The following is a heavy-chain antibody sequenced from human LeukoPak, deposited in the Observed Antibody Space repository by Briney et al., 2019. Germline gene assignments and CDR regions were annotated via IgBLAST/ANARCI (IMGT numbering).Heavy chain of an antibody. Sequence: SVKVSCKASGGTFSSYAISWVRQAPGQGLEWMGGIIPIFGTANYAQKFQGRVTITTDESTSTAYMELSSLRSEDTAVYYCARDYYDSSGYPSPTWFDPWGQGTLVTVSS. D-gene: IGHD3-22*01. CDR1: GGTFSSYA. J-gene: IGHJ5*02. V-gene: IGHV1-69*05. CDR3: ARDYYDSSGYPSPTWFDP. CDR2: IIPIFGTA.